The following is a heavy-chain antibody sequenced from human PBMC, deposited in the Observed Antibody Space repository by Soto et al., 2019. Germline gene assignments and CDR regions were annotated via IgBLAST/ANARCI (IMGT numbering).Heavy chain of an antibody. V-gene: IGHV3-21*02. CDR2: ISSSGSDI. D-gene: IGHD3-16*01. J-gene: IGHJ4*02. CDR1: GFSFSSYS. Sequence: EVQLGESGGGLVKPGGSLRLSCAASGFSFSSYSINWVRQAPGKGLEWVSCISSSGSDIYYADSAKGRFTISRDNTKNSVFLQMNSLRAEDTAVYYCAKVGPVWGAAAFWGQGTPVTVSS. CDR3: AKVGPVWGAAAF.